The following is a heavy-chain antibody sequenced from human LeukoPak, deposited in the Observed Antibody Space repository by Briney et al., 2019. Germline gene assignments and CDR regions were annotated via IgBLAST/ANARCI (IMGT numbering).Heavy chain of an antibody. J-gene: IGHJ4*02. CDR3: ARDPRYSSGYSGFDY. Sequence: ASVKVSCKASGYTFTSYGISWVRQAPGQGLEWMGWISAYNGNTNYAQKLQGRVTMTTDTSTSTAYMELSSLRSEDTAVYYCARDPRYSSGYSGFDYWGQGTLVTVSS. CDR2: ISAYNGNT. D-gene: IGHD3-22*01. V-gene: IGHV1-18*01. CDR1: GYTFTSYG.